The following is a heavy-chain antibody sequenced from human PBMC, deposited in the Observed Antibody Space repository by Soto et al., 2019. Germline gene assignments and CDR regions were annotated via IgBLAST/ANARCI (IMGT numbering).Heavy chain of an antibody. V-gene: IGHV3-23*01. Sequence: GSLRLSCAASAFTFSSYAMSWVRQAPGKELDWVSAISGSGVSTYYADSAKGRSTISRDNSKNTLYLQMNSLRAEDTAVYYCAKSPGMYYYDSSGYYHYDYWGQGTLVTVSS. CDR3: AKSPGMYYYDSSGYYHYDY. D-gene: IGHD3-22*01. J-gene: IGHJ4*02. CDR1: AFTFSSYA. CDR2: ISGSGVST.